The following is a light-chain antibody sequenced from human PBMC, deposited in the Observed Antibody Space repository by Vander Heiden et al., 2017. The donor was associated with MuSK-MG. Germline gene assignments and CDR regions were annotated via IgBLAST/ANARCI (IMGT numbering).Light chain of an antibody. CDR3: CSYAGNSVV. Sequence: QSALTQPRSVSGSPGQSVTISCTGTSSDVGGYNYVPWYQQHPGKAPKLMVYAVSERPSGVPDRFSGSKSGNTASLTISGLQAEDEADYFCCSYAGNSVVFGGGTKLTVL. CDR2: AVS. CDR1: SSDVGGYNY. J-gene: IGLJ2*01. V-gene: IGLV2-11*01.